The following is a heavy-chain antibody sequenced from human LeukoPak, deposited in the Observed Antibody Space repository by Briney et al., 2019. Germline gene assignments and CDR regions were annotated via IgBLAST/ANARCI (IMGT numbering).Heavy chain of an antibody. CDR1: GGSIGNSGYY. J-gene: IGHJ5*02. V-gene: IGHV4-39*01. Sequence: SETLSLTCTVSGGSIGNSGYYWGWIRQPPGKGLGWIGSVYYSGSTYYNPSLKSRVTISVDPSKNQFSLKLSSVSAADTAVYYCASLGVGALGSWGQGTLVTVSS. D-gene: IGHD1-26*01. CDR2: VYYSGST. CDR3: ASLGVGALGS.